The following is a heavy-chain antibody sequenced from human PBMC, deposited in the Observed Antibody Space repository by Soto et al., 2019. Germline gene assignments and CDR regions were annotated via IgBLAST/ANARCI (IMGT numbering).Heavy chain of an antibody. CDR3: ARELGYCSGGSCYMDGAFDF. J-gene: IGHJ3*01. D-gene: IGHD2-15*01. Sequence: EVQLWESGGGLVQPGGSLRLSCAASGSTFSSYAMSWVRQAPGKGLEWVSVISGSGDSTYYADSAKGRFTISRDNSKNTLYVQMNSLGAEDTAVYYCARELGYCSGGSCYMDGAFDFWGQGTMVTVSS. V-gene: IGHV3-23*01. CDR1: GSTFSSYA. CDR2: ISGSGDST.